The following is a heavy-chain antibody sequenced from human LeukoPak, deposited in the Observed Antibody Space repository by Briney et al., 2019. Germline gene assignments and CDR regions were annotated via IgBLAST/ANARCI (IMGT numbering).Heavy chain of an antibody. J-gene: IGHJ5*01. V-gene: IGHV1-8*01. Sequence: GASVKVSCKTSGYTFSNYDINWVRQASGQGLEWVGWVNPNTGNTGYAQKFQVRVSLTRVTSMSTAYLELRSLKSEDTAVYYCARSRYGDFDSWGQGTQVIVSS. D-gene: IGHD5-18*01. CDR1: GYTFSNYD. CDR3: ARSRYGDFDS. CDR2: VNPNTGNT.